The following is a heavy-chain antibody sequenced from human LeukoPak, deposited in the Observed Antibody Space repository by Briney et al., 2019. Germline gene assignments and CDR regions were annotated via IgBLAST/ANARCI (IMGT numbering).Heavy chain of an antibody. V-gene: IGHV4-30-4*01. CDR2: IYYSGST. D-gene: IGHD4-17*01. J-gene: IGHJ4*02. CDR3: AREAYGDYVVY. CDR1: GGSISSGDYY. Sequence: PSETLSLTCTVSGGSISSGDYYWSWIRQPPGMGLEWIGYIYYSGSTYYNPSLKSRVTISVDTSKNQFSLKLSSVTAADTAVYYCAREAYGDYVVYWGQGTLVTVSS.